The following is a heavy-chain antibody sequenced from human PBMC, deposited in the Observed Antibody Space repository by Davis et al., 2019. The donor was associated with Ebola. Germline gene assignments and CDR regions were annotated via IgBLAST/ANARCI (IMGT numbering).Heavy chain of an antibody. D-gene: IGHD6-19*01. CDR1: GYSFTTYW. CDR3: ARPRTAGTSDGFDI. V-gene: IGHV5-51*01. CDR2: IYPGGSDT. Sequence: KVSCKASGYSFTTYWIAWVRQMPGKGLEWMGIIYPGGSDTRYRPSFQGQVTISADKSINTAYLQWSSLKASDTAMYYCARPRTAGTSDGFDIWGQGTMVTVSS. J-gene: IGHJ3*02.